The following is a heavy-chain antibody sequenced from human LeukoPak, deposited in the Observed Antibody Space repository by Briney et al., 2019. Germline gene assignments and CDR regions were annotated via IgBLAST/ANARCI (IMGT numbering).Heavy chain of an antibody. V-gene: IGHV4-61*02. D-gene: IGHD3-9*01. CDR2: IYISGST. CDR1: AGSISSGSHY. Sequence: SETLSLTCTVSAGSISSGSHYWTWIRQPAGKGLEWIGRIYISGSTNYNASLKSRVTISVDTSKNQFSLKLSSVTAADTAVYYRARERGSLTGYLSIDYWGHGTLVTVSS. CDR3: ARERGSLTGYLSIDY. J-gene: IGHJ4*01.